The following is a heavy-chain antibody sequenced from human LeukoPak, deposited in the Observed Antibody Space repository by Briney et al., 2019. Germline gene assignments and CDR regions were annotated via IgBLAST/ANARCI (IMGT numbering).Heavy chain of an antibody. Sequence: SVKVSCKASGGTFSSYTISWVRQAPGQGLEWMGRIIPILGIANYAQKFQGRVTITADKSTSTAYMELSSLRSEDTAVYYCAREAQLVPHWFDPWRQGTLVTVSS. CDR2: IIPILGIA. D-gene: IGHD6-6*01. V-gene: IGHV1-69*04. J-gene: IGHJ5*02. CDR1: GGTFSSYT. CDR3: AREAQLVPHWFDP.